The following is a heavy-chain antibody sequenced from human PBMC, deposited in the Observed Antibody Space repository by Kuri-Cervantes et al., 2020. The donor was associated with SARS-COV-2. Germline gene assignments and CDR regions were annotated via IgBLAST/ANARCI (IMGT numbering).Heavy chain of an antibody. CDR2: FMSDGTSP. CDR3: ASLDHGLGSYYHTFPHDY. D-gene: IGHD3-10*01. V-gene: IGHV3-74*01. J-gene: IGHJ4*02. CDR1: GFTFGNYW. Sequence: GESLKISCAASGFTFGNYWMHWVRQAPGKGLVWVSRFMSDGTSPSYADSVRGRFTISRDNAKNTLYLQMNSLRAEDTAVYYCASLDHGLGSYYHTFPHDYWGLGTQVTVSS.